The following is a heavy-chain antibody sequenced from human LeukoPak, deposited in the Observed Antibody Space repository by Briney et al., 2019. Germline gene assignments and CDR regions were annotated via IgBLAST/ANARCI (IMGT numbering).Heavy chain of an antibody. J-gene: IGHJ3*02. CDR2: IYYSGST. Sequence: SETLSLTYTVSGGSISSSSYYWGWIRQPPGKGLEWIGSIYYSGSTYYNPSLKSRVTISVDTSKNQFSLKLSSVTAADTAVYYCARRAPPVLRFLEWLLVDAFDIWGQGTMVTVSS. CDR1: GGSISSSSYY. V-gene: IGHV4-39*01. CDR3: ARRAPPVLRFLEWLLVDAFDI. D-gene: IGHD3-3*01.